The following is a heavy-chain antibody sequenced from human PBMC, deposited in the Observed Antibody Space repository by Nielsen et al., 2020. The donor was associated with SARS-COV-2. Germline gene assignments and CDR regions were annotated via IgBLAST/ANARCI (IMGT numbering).Heavy chain of an antibody. CDR3: AREGLYGADV. D-gene: IGHD4-17*01. CDR2: IYYSGST. V-gene: IGHV4-59*08. J-gene: IGHJ6*02. Sequence: SETLSLTCTVSGGSISSYYWSWIRQPPGKGLEWIGYIYYSGSTNYNPSLKSRVTISVDTSKNQFSLKLSSVTAADTAVYYCAREGLYGADVWGQGATVTVSS. CDR1: GGSISSYY.